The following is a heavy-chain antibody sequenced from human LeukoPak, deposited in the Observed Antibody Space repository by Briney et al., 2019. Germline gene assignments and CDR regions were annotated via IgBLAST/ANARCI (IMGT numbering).Heavy chain of an antibody. V-gene: IGHV4-59*11. CDR1: GGSISSHY. CDR2: IYYSGST. CDR3: GGGAGVTAGMVFDY. J-gene: IGHJ4*02. Sequence: SETLSLTCTVSGGSISSHYWSWIRQPPGKGLEWIGYIYYSGSTNYNPSLKSRVTISVDTSKNQFSLKLSSVTAADTAVYYCGGGAGVTAGMVFDYLGQGTLVTVSS. D-gene: IGHD2-2*01.